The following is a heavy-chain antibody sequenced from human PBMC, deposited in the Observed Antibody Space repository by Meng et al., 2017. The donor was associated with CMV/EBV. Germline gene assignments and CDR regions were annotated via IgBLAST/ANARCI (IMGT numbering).Heavy chain of an antibody. V-gene: IGHV4-34*01. CDR1: GGSFSGYY. CDR2: INHSGST. J-gene: IGHJ4*02. CDR3: ARGGPNDSSGYYPYYFDY. D-gene: IGHD3-22*01. Sequence: QGQLQQWGAGLLKSSETLSLTFAVYGGSFSGYYWSWIRQPPGKGLEWIGEINHSGSTNYNPSLKSRVTISVDTSKNQFSLKLSSVTAADTAVYYCARGGPNDSSGYYPYYFDYWGQGTLVTVSS.